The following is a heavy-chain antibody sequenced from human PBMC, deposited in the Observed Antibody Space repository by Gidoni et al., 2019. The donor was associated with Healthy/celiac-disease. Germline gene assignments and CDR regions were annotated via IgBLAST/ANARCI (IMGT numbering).Heavy chain of an antibody. CDR1: GCSCNNAW. V-gene: IGHV3-15*01. Sequence: EVQLVESGGGLVKPGGSLRLSCAASGCSCNNAWMSWVRQAPGTGLAVIGRIKTRNDGRTTDYAAPVRGRFTISREDSKDTLYLQMNSLKTEDTAVYYCTTDLPGYSSGWHPYFDYWGQGTLVTVSS. J-gene: IGHJ4*02. CDR2: IKTRNDGRTT. D-gene: IGHD6-19*01. CDR3: TTDLPGYSSGWHPYFDY.